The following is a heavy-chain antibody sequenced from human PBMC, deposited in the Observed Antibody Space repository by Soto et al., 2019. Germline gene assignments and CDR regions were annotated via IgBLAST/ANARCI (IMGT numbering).Heavy chain of an antibody. CDR2: ISGDGNTT. CDR3: TRGPRVDSAGTGAH. Sequence: DVQLVESGGGLAQPGGSLRLSCTASGFSFSTYWMHWVRQVPGKGPVWVSRISGDGNTTTYADSVKGRFTISRDNANNILYLEMNTLRDEDTAVYHCTRGPRVDSAGTGAHWGQGTLVTVSS. D-gene: IGHD6-13*01. V-gene: IGHV3-74*03. CDR1: GFSFSTYW. J-gene: IGHJ4*02.